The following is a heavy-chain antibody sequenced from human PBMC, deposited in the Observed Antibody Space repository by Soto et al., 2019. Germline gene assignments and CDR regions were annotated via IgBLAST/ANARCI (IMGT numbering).Heavy chain of an antibody. V-gene: IGHV2-5*02. J-gene: IGHJ4*02. D-gene: IGHD3-9*01. CDR3: AHSGRYFDWSLDY. CDR1: GFSLNTNGVA. CDR2: IYWDDDK. Sequence: SGPTLVNPTQTLTLTCTFSGFSLNTNGVAVGWIRQPPGQALEWLALIYWDDDKLYSPSLKSRLTISKDTSKNLVVLKMTNMDPVDTATYYCAHSGRYFDWSLDYWGQGTLVTVSS.